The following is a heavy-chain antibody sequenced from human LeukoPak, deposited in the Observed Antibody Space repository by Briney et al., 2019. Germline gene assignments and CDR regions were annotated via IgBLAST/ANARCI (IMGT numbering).Heavy chain of an antibody. CDR3: ARYYYDSSGYLRGFDY. D-gene: IGHD3-22*01. CDR2: IYHSGST. V-gene: IGHV4-34*01. Sequence: SETLSLTCAVYGGSFSGYYWSWIRQPPGKGLEWIGEIYHSGSTNYNPSLKSRVTISVDTSKYQFSLKLSSVTAADTAVYYCARYYYDSSGYLRGFDYWGQGTLVTVSS. CDR1: GGSFSGYY. J-gene: IGHJ4*02.